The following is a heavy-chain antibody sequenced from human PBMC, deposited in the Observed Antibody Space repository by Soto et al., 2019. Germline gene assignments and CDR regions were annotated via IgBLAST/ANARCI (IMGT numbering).Heavy chain of an antibody. Sequence: QVQLQESGPGLVKPSETLSLTCTVSGGSVTSYYWSWIRQPPGQGLEWIGYCYYSGSTHYSPSLKRRVTVPVDTSKNQFSLKLSSVTAADTAVYYCARGGDDSSPSWYLYWCQGTLVTVSS. V-gene: IGHV4-59*02. D-gene: IGHD6-13*01. CDR1: GGSVTSYY. CDR2: CYYSGST. CDR3: ARGGDDSSPSWYLY. J-gene: IGHJ4*02.